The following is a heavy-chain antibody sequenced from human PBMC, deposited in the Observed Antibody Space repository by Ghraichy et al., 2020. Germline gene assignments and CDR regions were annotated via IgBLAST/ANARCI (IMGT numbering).Heavy chain of an antibody. CDR2: IYYSGST. CDR1: GGSISSSSYY. Sequence: LSLTCTVSGGSISSSSYYWGWIRQPPGKGLEWIGSIYYSGSTYYNPSLKSRVTISVDTSKNQFSLKLSSVTAADTAVYYCATPRGYSSSVWFDPWGQGTLVTVSS. J-gene: IGHJ5*02. D-gene: IGHD6-6*01. V-gene: IGHV4-39*01. CDR3: ATPRGYSSSVWFDP.